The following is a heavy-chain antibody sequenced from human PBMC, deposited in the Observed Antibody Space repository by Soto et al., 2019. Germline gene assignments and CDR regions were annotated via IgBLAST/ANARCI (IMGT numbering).Heavy chain of an antibody. Sequence: GGSLRLSCAASGFTFNSYGMHWVRQAPGKGLEWVAVISYDGSNKYYADSVKGRFTISRDNAKNSLFLQMNNLTVEDTAVYYCAKENWASPDSWGQGTLVTVSS. J-gene: IGHJ4*02. CDR1: GFTFNSYG. CDR3: AKENWASPDS. D-gene: IGHD7-27*01. V-gene: IGHV3-30*18. CDR2: ISYDGSNK.